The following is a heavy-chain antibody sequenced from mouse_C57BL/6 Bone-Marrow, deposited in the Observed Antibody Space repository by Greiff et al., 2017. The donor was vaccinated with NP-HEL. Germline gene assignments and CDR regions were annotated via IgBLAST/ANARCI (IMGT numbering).Heavy chain of an antibody. V-gene: IGHV3-6*01. Sequence: EVQLQQLGPGLVKPSQSLSLTCSVTGYSITSGYYWNWIRQFPGNKLEWMGYISYDGSNNYNPSLKNRISITRDTSKNQFFLKLNSVTTEDTATYYCARELRYFDVWGTGTTVTVSS. CDR1: GYSITSGYY. CDR3: ARELRYFDV. J-gene: IGHJ1*03. CDR2: ISYDGSN. D-gene: IGHD1-1*01.